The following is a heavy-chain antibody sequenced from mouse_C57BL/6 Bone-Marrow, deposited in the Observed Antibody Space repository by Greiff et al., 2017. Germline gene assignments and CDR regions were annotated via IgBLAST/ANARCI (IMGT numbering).Heavy chain of an antibody. D-gene: IGHD2-14*01. CDR3: ARDQGYWWYFDV. V-gene: IGHV5-16*01. J-gene: IGHJ1*03. Sequence: DVKLVESEGGLVQPGSSMKLSCTASGFTFSDYYMAWVRQVPEKGLEWVANINYDGSSTYYLDSLKSRFIISRDNAKNILYLQMSSLKSEDTATYYCARDQGYWWYFDVWGTGTTVTVSS. CDR1: GFTFSDYY. CDR2: INYDGSST.